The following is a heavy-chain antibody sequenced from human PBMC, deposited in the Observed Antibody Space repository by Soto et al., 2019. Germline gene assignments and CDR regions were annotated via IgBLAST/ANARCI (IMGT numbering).Heavy chain of an antibody. CDR1: GGSISSYY. CDR3: ARHTGGMNCSGGSCYSQSPFDY. V-gene: IGHV4-59*08. CDR2: IYYSGST. Sequence: SETLSLTCTVSGGSISSYYWSWIRQPPGKGLEWIGYIYYSGSTNYNPSLKSRVTISVDTSKNQFSLKLSSVTAADTAVYYCARHTGGMNCSGGSCYSQSPFDYWGQGTLVTVS. J-gene: IGHJ4*02. D-gene: IGHD2-15*01.